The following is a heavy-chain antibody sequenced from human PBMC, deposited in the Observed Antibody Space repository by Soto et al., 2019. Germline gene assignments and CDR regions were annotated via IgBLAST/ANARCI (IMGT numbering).Heavy chain of an antibody. CDR2: IKPDGSGK. CDR1: GFTSRSNW. CDR3: ARDVGVQELDY. V-gene: IGHV3-7*01. D-gene: IGHD6-6*01. Sequence: PGGSLRLSCAASGFTSRSNWMSWVRQAPGRGLEWVANIKPDGSGKYYLDSVRGRFTISRDNAENSLFLQIDSLRVEDTAVYYCARDVGVQELDYWGQGTLVTVSS. J-gene: IGHJ4*02.